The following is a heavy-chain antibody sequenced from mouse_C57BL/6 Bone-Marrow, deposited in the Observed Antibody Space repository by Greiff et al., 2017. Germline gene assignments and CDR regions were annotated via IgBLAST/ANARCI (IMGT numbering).Heavy chain of an antibody. CDR1: GYTFTSYW. CDR2: IDPSDSYT. Sequence: QVQLQQPGAELVKPGASVKLSCKASGYTFTSYWMQWVKQRPGQGLEWIGEIDPSDSYTNYNQKFKGKATLTVDTYSSTAYMQLSSLTSEDSAVYYCARKKNWDDDYWGQGTTLTVSS. J-gene: IGHJ2*01. D-gene: IGHD4-1*01. V-gene: IGHV1-50*01. CDR3: ARKKNWDDDY.